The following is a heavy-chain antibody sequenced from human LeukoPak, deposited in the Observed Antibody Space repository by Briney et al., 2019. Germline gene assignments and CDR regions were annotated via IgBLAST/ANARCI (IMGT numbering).Heavy chain of an antibody. V-gene: IGHV3-23*01. CDR1: GFTFSSYA. CDR3: AKDRLSSARGYFDY. Sequence: PGGSLRLSCAASGFTFSSYAMSWVRQAPGKGLEWVSAISGSGISTNYADSVKGRFTISGDNSKNTLYLQINSLRAEDTAVYYCAKDRLSSARGYFDYWGQGTLVTVSS. D-gene: IGHD6-19*01. CDR2: ISGSGIST. J-gene: IGHJ4*02.